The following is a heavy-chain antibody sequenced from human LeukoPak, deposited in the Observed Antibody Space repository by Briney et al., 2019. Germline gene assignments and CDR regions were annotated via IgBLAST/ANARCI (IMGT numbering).Heavy chain of an antibody. V-gene: IGHV4-34*01. CDR1: GGSFSGYC. CDR2: INHSGST. D-gene: IGHD6-13*01. CDR3: ASLRIAAAGGDYYYYYGMDV. J-gene: IGHJ6*02. Sequence: PSETLSLTCAVYGGSFSGYCWSWIRQPPGKGLEWIGEINHSGSTNYNPSLKSRVTISVDTSKNQFSLKLSSVTAADTAVYYCASLRIAAAGGDYYYYYGMDVWGQGTTVTVSS.